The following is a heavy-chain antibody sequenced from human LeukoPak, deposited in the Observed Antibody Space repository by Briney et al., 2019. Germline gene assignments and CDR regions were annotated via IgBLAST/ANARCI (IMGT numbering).Heavy chain of an antibody. D-gene: IGHD3-9*01. Sequence: PGGSLSLSCADSGFTFNVFSMRWVRQAPGKGLEWVSSIISDSAVTHYADSVRGRFTVSRDNAKNSVYLQMTGLKVDDTAIYYCARDAMKYDILTGFYSWGQGVLVTVSS. CDR3: ARDAMKYDILTGFYS. CDR1: GFTFNVFS. J-gene: IGHJ4*02. CDR2: IISDSAVT. V-gene: IGHV3-21*01.